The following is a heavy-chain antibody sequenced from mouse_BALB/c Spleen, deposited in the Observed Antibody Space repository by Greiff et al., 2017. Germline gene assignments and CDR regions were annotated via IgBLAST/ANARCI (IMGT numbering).Heavy chain of an antibody. CDR2: ISSGGSYT. J-gene: IGHJ2*01. V-gene: IGHV5-6*01. CDR1: GFTFSSYG. D-gene: IGHD2-2*01. Sequence: EVQVVESGGDLVKPGGSLKLSCAASGFTFSSYGMSWVRQTPDKRLEWVAIISSGGSYTYYPDSVKGRFTISRDNAKNTLYLQMSSLKSEDTAMYYCARPTKGYGFDYWGQGTTLTVSS. CDR3: ARPTKGYGFDY.